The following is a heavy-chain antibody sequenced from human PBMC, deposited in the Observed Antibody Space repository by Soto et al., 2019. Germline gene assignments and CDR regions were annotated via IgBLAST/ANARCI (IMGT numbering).Heavy chain of an antibody. J-gene: IGHJ6*02. V-gene: IGHV4-30-4*01. D-gene: IGHD3-16*01. CDR2: IYYSGST. CDR1: GGSISSGDYY. CDR3: AREVGDFGFXYYYGMDV. Sequence: SETLSLTCTVSGGSISSGDYYWSWIRQPPGKGLEWIGYIYYSGSTYYNPSLKSRVTISVDTSKNQFSLKLSSVTAADTAVYYCAREVGDFGFXYYYGMDVWGQGTTVTVSS.